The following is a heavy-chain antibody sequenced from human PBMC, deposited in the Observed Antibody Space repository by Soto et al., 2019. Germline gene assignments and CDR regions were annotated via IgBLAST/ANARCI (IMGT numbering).Heavy chain of an antibody. CDR2: IYSGGST. Sequence: GGSLRLSCAASGFTVSSNYMSWVRQAPGKGLEWVSVIYSGGSTYYADSVKGRFTISRDNSKNTLYLQMNSLRAEDTAVYYCARDRRTPGTMVRGVIITYYYYGMDVWGQGTTVTVSS. CDR3: ARDRRTPGTMVRGVIITYYYYGMDV. J-gene: IGHJ6*02. D-gene: IGHD3-10*01. V-gene: IGHV3-53*01. CDR1: GFTVSSNY.